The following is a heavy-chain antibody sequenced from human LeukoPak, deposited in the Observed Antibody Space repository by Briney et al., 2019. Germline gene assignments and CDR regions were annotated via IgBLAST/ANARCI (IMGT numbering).Heavy chain of an antibody. D-gene: IGHD1-20*01. CDR2: ISSSSNYI. CDR1: GFTFSTYN. V-gene: IGHV3-21*01. Sequence: GGSLRLSCAASGFTFSTYNMNWVRQAPGKGLEWVSSISSSSNYIYYADSVKGRFTISRDNAKNSLYLQMNSLRAEDTDVYYCALTDYYYYYMDVWGKGTTVTVSS. CDR3: ALTDYYYYYMDV. J-gene: IGHJ6*03.